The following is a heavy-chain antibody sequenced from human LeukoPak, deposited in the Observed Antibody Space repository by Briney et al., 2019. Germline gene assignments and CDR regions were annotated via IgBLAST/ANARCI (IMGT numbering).Heavy chain of an antibody. D-gene: IGHD4-17*01. V-gene: IGHV1-8*01. CDR3: ARGRTTVTTLIDY. CDR1: GYTFTSYD. J-gene: IGHJ4*02. Sequence: ASVKVSCKASGYTFTSYDNNWVRQATGQGLEWMGWMNPNSGNTGYAQKFQGRVTMTRNTSISTAYMELSSLRSEDTAVYYCARGRTTVTTLIDYWGQGTLVTVSS. CDR2: MNPNSGNT.